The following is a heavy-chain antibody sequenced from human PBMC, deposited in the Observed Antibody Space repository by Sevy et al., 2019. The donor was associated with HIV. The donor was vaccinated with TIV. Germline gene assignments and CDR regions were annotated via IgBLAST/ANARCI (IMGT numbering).Heavy chain of an antibody. D-gene: IGHD2-2*01. CDR3: ARDRSSSWINYFFDY. CDR2: ISYDGSKK. Sequence: GGSLRLSCAASGFTFSSYAIHWVRQAPGKGLEWVAVISYDGSKKYYADSVKGRFTISRDNSKNTLYLQMNSLRVEDTAVYYSARDRSSSWINYFFDYWGQGTLVTLSS. V-gene: IGHV3-30*04. J-gene: IGHJ4*02. CDR1: GFTFSSYA.